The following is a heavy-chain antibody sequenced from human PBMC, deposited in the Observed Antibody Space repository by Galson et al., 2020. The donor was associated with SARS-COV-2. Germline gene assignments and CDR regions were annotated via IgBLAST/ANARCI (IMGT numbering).Heavy chain of an antibody. CDR3: ERTGGGCDGDCDYYVGPFDY. Sequence: SGPTLVKPTQTLTLTCTFSGFSFTTNGVGVGWIRQPPGKALEWLALIYWDDDERYSPSLTSRVTITKDTSKNQVVLTMTNMDPADTGTYYCERTGGGCDGDCDYYVGPFDYWGQGTLVTVSS. V-gene: IGHV2-5*02. D-gene: IGHD2-21*01. CDR1: GFSFTTNGVG. CDR2: IYWDDDE. J-gene: IGHJ4*02.